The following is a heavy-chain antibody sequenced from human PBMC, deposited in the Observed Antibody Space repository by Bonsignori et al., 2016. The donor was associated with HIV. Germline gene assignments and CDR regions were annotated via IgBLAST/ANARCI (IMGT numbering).Heavy chain of an antibody. Sequence: QLQLQESGPGLVKPSETLSLTCAVSGYSISSGYYWGWIRQPPGKGLEWIGTLYYTGSTYYNPSLKSRVTISGEKSKNQLSLRLTSVTAADTAVYFCARGGPYYHLDVWGKGTTVTVFS. V-gene: IGHV4-38-2*01. CDR1: GYSISSGYY. J-gene: IGHJ6*03. CDR3: ARGGPYYHLDV. D-gene: IGHD2-21*01. CDR2: LYYTGST.